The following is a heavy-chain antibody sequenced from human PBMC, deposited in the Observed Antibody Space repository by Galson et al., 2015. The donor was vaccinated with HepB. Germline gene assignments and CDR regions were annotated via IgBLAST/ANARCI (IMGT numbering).Heavy chain of an antibody. CDR1: GFPFNSYW. V-gene: IGHV3-7*03. D-gene: IGHD6-13*01. CDR3: AREIAAAGFSPSDY. CDR2: IKQDGSKK. J-gene: IGHJ4*02. Sequence: SLRLSCAASGFPFNSYWMGWVRQAAGKGLEWVANIKQDGSKKYYVDSVKGRFTISRDNAKNSLSLQMNSLRAEDTAVYYCAREIAAAGFSPSDYWCQGTLVTVSS.